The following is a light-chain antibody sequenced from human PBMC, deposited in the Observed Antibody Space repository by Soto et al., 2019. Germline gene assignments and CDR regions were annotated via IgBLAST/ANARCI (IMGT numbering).Light chain of an antibody. CDR2: AAS. J-gene: IGKJ4*01. V-gene: IGKV1-9*01. Sequence: DTQLTQSPSFLTASVGDRVTITCRASQAINNYLAWYQQKPWGPPKLLIYAASTLHGVTSRFSGDGSGTEFTLTIRRLQPEDFATDFCQQLHTYPLTVGGGTKVETK. CDR3: QQLHTYPLT. CDR1: QAINNY.